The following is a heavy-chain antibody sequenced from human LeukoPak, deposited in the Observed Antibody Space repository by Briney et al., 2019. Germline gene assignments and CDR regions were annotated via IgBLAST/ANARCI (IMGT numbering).Heavy chain of an antibody. J-gene: IGHJ5*02. D-gene: IGHD1-26*01. Sequence: GGSLRLSCAASGFTFDDYAMHWVRQAPGEGLEWVSGISWNSGNIGYADSVKGRFTISRDNAKNSLYLQMNSLRAEDTALYYCARESGWFDPWGQGTLVTVSS. V-gene: IGHV3-9*01. CDR2: ISWNSGNI. CDR1: GFTFDDYA. CDR3: ARESGWFDP.